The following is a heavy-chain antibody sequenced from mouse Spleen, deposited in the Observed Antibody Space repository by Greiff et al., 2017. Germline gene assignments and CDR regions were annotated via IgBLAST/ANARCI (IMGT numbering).Heavy chain of an antibody. J-gene: IGHJ3*01. D-gene: IGHD1-1*01. CDR2: ISYDGSN. CDR3: ARGLITTVPAY. Sequence: EVKLVESGPGLVKPSQSLSLTCSVTGYSITSGYYWNWIRQFPGNKLEWMGYISYDGSNNYNPSLKNRISITRDTSKNQFFLKLNSVTTEDTATYYCARGLITTVPAYWGQGTLVTVSA. V-gene: IGHV3-6*01. CDR1: GYSITSGYY.